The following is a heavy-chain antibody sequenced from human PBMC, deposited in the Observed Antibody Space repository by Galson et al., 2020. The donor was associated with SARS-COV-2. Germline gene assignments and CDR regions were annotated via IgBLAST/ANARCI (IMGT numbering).Heavy chain of an antibody. V-gene: IGHV4-59*01. CDR1: GGYIASYY. J-gene: IGHJ6*03. CDR3: ARGDYSSSHFPYYYMDV. Sequence: SETLSLTCTVTGGYIASYYGSWIRQPPGKGLEWIGYIYYTGSTKYNPSLKSRVTMSVDASTNQFSLKLNSVTAGDTAVYYCARGDYSSSHFPYYYMDVWGKGTTVTVS. CDR2: IYYTGST. D-gene: IGHD6-13*01.